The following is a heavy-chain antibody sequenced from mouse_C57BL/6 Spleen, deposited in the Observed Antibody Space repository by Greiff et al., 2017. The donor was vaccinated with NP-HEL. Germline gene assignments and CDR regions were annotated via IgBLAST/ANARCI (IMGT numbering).Heavy chain of an antibody. CDR1: GYSFTGYY. D-gene: IGHD2-1*01. J-gene: IGHJ4*01. CDR3: ARWGNYLYYAMDY. Sequence: EVKLQQSGPELVKPGASVKISCKASGYSFTGYYMNWVKQSPEKSLEWIGEINPSTGGTTYNQKFKAKATLTVDKSSSTAYMQLKSLTSEDSAVYYCARWGNYLYYAMDYWGQGTSVTVSS. CDR2: INPSTGGT. V-gene: IGHV1-42*01.